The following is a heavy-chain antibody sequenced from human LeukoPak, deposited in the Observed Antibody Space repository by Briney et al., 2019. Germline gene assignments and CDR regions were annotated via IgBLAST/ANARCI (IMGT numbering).Heavy chain of an antibody. CDR3: ARGDYYGSGRPL. CDR2: IYHSGST. J-gene: IGHJ4*02. Sequence: SETLSLTCTVSGYSISSGYYWGWIRQPPGKGLEWIGSIYHSGSTYYNPSLKSRVTISVDTSKNQFSLKLSSVTAADTAVYYCARGDYYGSGRPLWGQGTLVTVSS. D-gene: IGHD3-10*01. CDR1: GYSISSGYY. V-gene: IGHV4-38-2*02.